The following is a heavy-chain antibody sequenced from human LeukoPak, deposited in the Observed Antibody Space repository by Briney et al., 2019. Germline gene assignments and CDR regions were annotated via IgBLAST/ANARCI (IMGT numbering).Heavy chain of an antibody. Sequence: PGGSLRLSCAASGFTVSSNYMNWVRQAPGKGLEWVSAIGAGDTNTFYADSVKGRFTISRDNSKNTLLLQMNSLRAEDTAVYYCAKKDHAGFHWGQGALVTVSS. CDR3: AKKDHAGFH. J-gene: IGHJ4*02. CDR2: IGAGDTNT. CDR1: GFTVSSNY. V-gene: IGHV3-23*01. D-gene: IGHD1-14*01.